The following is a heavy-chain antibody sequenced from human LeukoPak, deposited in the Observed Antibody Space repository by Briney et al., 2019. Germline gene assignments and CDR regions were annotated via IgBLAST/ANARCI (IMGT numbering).Heavy chain of an antibody. D-gene: IGHD3-22*01. CDR3: AKASSPSSGCITY. V-gene: IGHV3-23*01. CDR1: GSIFSSYA. Sequence: GGSLRLSCAASGSIFSSYAMSWVRQAPGKGLEWVSGISGTGGNTDHADSVKGRFTISRDNSKDTLYLQMNSLRAEDTAIYYCAKASSPSSGCITYWGQGTLVTVSS. J-gene: IGHJ4*02. CDR2: ISGTGGNT.